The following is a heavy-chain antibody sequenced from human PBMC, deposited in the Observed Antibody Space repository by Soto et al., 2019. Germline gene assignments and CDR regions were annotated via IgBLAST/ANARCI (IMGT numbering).Heavy chain of an antibody. CDR3: ASLDIVVVPAAPYYYYGMDV. CDR1: GFTFSSYW. D-gene: IGHD2-2*01. Sequence: GGSLRLSCAASGFTFSSYWMHWVRQAPGKGLVWVSRINSDGSSTSYADSVKGRFTISRDNAKNTLYLQMNSLRAEDTAVYYCASLDIVVVPAAPYYYYGMDVWGQGTTVTVSS. CDR2: INSDGSST. J-gene: IGHJ6*02. V-gene: IGHV3-74*01.